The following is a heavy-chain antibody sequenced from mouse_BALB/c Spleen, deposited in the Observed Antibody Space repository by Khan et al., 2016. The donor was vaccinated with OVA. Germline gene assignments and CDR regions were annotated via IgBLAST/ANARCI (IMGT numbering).Heavy chain of an antibody. CDR2: ISSGGSYT. J-gene: IGHJ3*01. V-gene: IGHV5-6*01. CDR3: TRLAYYYKSEGFAY. Sequence: EVQVVESGGDLVKPGGSLKLSCAASGFTFSTYGMSWVRQNPDKRLEWVATISSGGSYTYYVDSVKGRFTISRDNAKNTLELQMSSLKSEDTAMYYCTRLAYYYKSEGFAYWGQGTLVTVSA. D-gene: IGHD1-1*01. CDR1: GFTFSTYG.